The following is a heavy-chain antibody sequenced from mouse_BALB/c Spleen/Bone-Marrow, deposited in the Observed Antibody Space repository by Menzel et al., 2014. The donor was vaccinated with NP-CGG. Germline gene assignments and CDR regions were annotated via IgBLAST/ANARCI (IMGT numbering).Heavy chain of an antibody. CDR1: GFNIKDTY. CDR2: IDPANGNT. Sequence: EVKLQESGAELVKPGASVKLSCTASGFNIKDTYMHWVKQRPEQGLEWIGRIDPANGNTKYDPKFQGKATITADTSSNTAYLQHSSLASEDTAVYYCARRGLYYDYDAWFAYWGQGTLVTVSA. D-gene: IGHD2-4*01. CDR3: ARRGLYYDYDAWFAY. J-gene: IGHJ3*01. V-gene: IGHV14-3*02.